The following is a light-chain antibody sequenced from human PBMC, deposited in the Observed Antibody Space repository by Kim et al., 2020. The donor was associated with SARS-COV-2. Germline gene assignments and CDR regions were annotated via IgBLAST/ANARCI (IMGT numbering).Light chain of an antibody. CDR2: GAS. V-gene: IGKV3-20*01. CDR1: QSIRSNY. Sequence: EIVLTQSPGTLSLSPGERATLSCRASQSIRSNYLAWYQQKPGQAPRVLIYGASSRATGIPDRFSGSGSGTDFTLTISRLEPEDFAVYYCQQYGSSPDTFGQGPKLEI. CDR3: QQYGSSPDT. J-gene: IGKJ2*01.